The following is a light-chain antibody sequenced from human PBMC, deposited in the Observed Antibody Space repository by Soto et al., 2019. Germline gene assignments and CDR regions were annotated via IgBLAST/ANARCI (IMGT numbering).Light chain of an antibody. CDR2: ATS. V-gene: IGKV1-12*01. J-gene: IGKJ2*01. CDR1: QGLNSL. CDR3: QQANSFPYT. Sequence: DIQMTQSPSSVSASVGDRVTITCRASQGLNSLLAWYQQKPGKAPNLLIYATSTLQRGVPSRFIGNGSGTEFTLTISSLQPEDFATYFCQQANSFPYTFGQGTKLDIK.